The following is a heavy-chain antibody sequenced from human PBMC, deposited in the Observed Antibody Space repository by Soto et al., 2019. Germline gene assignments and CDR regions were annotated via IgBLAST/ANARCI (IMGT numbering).Heavy chain of an antibody. Sequence: HPGGSLRLYCAASGFTFSSYGMHWVRQAPGKGLEWVAVISYDGSNKYYADSVKGRFTISRDNSKNTLYLQMNSLRAEDTAVYYCAKPGASITMVRGVIITNEDDYYYYGMDVWGQGTTVTVSS. CDR2: ISYDGSNK. CDR1: GFTFSSYG. V-gene: IGHV3-30*18. D-gene: IGHD3-10*01. J-gene: IGHJ6*02. CDR3: AKPGASITMVRGVIITNEDDYYYYGMDV.